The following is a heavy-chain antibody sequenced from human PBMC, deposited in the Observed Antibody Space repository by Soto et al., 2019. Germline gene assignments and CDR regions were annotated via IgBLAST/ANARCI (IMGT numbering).Heavy chain of an antibody. Sequence: VQLLESGGGLVQPGGSLRLSCAASGFTFSNYAMSWVRQAPGKGLEWVSGMSNSGSRTYYADSVKGRFIISRDNSKNTLYRQLNSLRPEYTALYYCAKAYFDILTGYFGDYWGQGTLVSVSS. V-gene: IGHV3-23*01. CDR1: GFTFSNYA. CDR2: MSNSGSRT. J-gene: IGHJ4*02. CDR3: AKAYFDILTGYFGDY. D-gene: IGHD3-9*01.